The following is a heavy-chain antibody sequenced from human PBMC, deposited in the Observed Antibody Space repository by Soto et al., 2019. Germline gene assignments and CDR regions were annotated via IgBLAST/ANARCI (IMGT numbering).Heavy chain of an antibody. V-gene: IGHV3-30*18. J-gene: IGHJ6*02. Sequence: LRLSWAASGFTFSSYGMHWVRQTPGKGLEWVTLISYDGSNKYYADSAKGRFTISRDNSKHTVYLQMDSLRPEDTAVYYCVKDLTATVTGYYYHDGMDVWGQGTTVTV. D-gene: IGHD4-4*01. CDR3: VKDLTATVTGYYYHDGMDV. CDR2: ISYDGSNK. CDR1: GFTFSSYG.